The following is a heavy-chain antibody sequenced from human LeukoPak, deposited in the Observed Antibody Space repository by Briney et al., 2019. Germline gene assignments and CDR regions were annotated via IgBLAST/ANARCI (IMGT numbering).Heavy chain of an antibody. Sequence: SETLPLTCTVSGGSISSGGYYWSWIRQHPGKGLEWIGYIYYSGSTYYNPSLKSRVTISVDTSKNQFSLKLSSVTAADTAVYYCAREGSIAARPRDHYFDYWGQGTLVTVSS. CDR3: AREGSIAARPRDHYFDY. D-gene: IGHD6-6*01. CDR1: GGSISSGGYY. CDR2: IYYSGST. J-gene: IGHJ4*02. V-gene: IGHV4-31*03.